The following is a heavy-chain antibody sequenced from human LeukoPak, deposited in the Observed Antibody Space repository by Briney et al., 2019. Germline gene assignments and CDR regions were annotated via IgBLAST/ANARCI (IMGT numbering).Heavy chain of an antibody. CDR2: IYHSGST. V-gene: IGHV4-38-2*02. CDR1: GYSISSGYY. Sequence: SETLSLTCTVSGYSISSGYYWGWIRQPPGKGLEWIGSIYHSGSTYYNPSLKSRVTISVDTSKNHFSLKLSSVTAADTAVYYCARGSSWYDYWGQGTLVTVSS. CDR3: ARGSSWYDY. D-gene: IGHD6-13*01. J-gene: IGHJ4*02.